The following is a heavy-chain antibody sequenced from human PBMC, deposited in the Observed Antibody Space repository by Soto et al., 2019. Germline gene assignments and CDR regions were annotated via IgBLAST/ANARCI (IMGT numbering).Heavy chain of an antibody. J-gene: IGHJ6*02. CDR3: AREAVAGTGDYYYGMDV. V-gene: IGHV1-2*04. D-gene: IGHD6-19*01. Sequence: ASVKVSCKASGYTFTGYYMHWVRQAPGQGLEWMRWINPNSGGTNYAQKFQGWVTMTRDTSISTAYMELSRLRSDDTAVYYWAREAVAGTGDYYYGMDVWGQGTTVTVSS. CDR2: INPNSGGT. CDR1: GYTFTGYY.